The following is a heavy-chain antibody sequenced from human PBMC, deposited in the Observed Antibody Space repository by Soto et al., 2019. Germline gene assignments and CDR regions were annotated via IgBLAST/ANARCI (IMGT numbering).Heavy chain of an antibody. J-gene: IGHJ6*02. CDR3: ARDGGRWLGGYYYYDMDV. Sequence: GGSLRLSCAASGFSLSSYSMNWVRQAPGKGLEWLSYITSGSTTMSYADSVKGRFTISRDNAKDSLYLQMNSLRAEDTAVYYCARDGGRWLGGYYYYDMDVWGQETTFTLSS. V-gene: IGHV3-48*01. D-gene: IGHD3-10*01. CDR1: GFSLSSYS. CDR2: ITSGSTTM.